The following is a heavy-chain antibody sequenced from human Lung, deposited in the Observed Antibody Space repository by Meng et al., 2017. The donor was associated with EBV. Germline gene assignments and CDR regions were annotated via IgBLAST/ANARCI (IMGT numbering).Heavy chain of an antibody. CDR2: IPHRGSS. V-gene: IGHV4-4*02. CDR1: GDSIPNHNG. D-gene: IGHD3-10*01. J-gene: IGHJ1*01. CDR3: LRGSGGSV. Sequence: QGQLRASGPALVKPADTLSLASSYSGDSIPNHNGWAWVRQPPGKGLEWIGEIPHRGSSAYNPSLKSRVRMSIDKSKNQFSLKLTSVTAADMAVYHCLRGSGGSVWGQGTLVTVSS.